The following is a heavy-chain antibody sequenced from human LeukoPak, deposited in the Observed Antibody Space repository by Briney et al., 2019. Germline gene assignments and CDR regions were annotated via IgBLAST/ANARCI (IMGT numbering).Heavy chain of an antibody. Sequence: GGSLRLSCAASGFTFSSYGMHWVRQAPGKGLEWVAVISYDGSNKYYADSAKGRFTISRDNYKNTLYLQMNSLRAEDTAVYYCAKTGWDSVLYYYYMDVWGKGTTVTVSS. D-gene: IGHD6-19*01. CDR3: AKTGWDSVLYYYYMDV. CDR1: GFTFSSYG. V-gene: IGHV3-30*18. CDR2: ISYDGSNK. J-gene: IGHJ6*03.